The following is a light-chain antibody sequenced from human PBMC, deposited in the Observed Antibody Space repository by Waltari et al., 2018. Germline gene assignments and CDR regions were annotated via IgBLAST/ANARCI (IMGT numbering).Light chain of an antibody. J-gene: IGKJ4*01. CDR3: QQSYRTPPLT. Sequence: DIQMPQSPYSLSASVGDRVTITCRASQSISGYLNWYQQKPGKAPKVLIYATSSLQRGVPSRFSGSGSGTDFILTISSLQPEDFATYYCQQSYRTPPLTFGGGTKVEIK. CDR1: QSISGY. V-gene: IGKV1-39*01. CDR2: ATS.